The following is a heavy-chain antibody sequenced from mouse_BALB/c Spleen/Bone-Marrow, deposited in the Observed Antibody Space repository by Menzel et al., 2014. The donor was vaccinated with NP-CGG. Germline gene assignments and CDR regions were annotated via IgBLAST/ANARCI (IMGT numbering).Heavy chain of an antibody. Sequence: VQLQQSGPELVKPGASVKMSCKASGYTFTDYVISWVKRRTGQGLEWIGEIYPGSDSTYYNEKFKGKATLTADKSSNTAYMQLSSLTSEDSAVYFCARYYDYDWYFDVWGAGTTVTVSS. CDR3: ARYYDYDWYFDV. D-gene: IGHD2-4*01. CDR1: GYTFTDYV. V-gene: IGHV1-81*01. J-gene: IGHJ1*01. CDR2: IYPGSDST.